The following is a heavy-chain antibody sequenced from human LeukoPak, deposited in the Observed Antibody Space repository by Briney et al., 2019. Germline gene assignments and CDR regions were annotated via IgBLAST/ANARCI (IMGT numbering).Heavy chain of an antibody. CDR1: GFTFSSYA. V-gene: IGHV3-30-3*01. J-gene: IGHJ3*02. D-gene: IGHD3-22*01. Sequence: GGSLRLSCAASGFTFSSYAMHWVRQAPGKGLEWVAVISYDGSNKYYADSVKGRFTISRDNSKNTLYLQMNSLRAEDTAVYYCAKDRLITMIVVVRDAFDIWGQGTMVTVSS. CDR3: AKDRLITMIVVVRDAFDI. CDR2: ISYDGSNK.